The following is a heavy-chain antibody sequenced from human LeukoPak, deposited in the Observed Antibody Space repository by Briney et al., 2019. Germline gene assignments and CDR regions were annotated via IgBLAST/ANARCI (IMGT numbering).Heavy chain of an antibody. V-gene: IGHV3-23*01. CDR2: ISGSGGST. CDR3: ARDASGTDYYYYGMDV. D-gene: IGHD2-15*01. J-gene: IGHJ6*02. Sequence: GGSLRLSCAASGFTFSSYAMSWVRQAPGKGLEWVSAISGSGGSTYYADSVKGRFTISRDNSKNTLYLQMNSLRAEDTAVYYCARDASGTDYYYYGMDVWGQGTTVTVSS. CDR1: GFTFSSYA.